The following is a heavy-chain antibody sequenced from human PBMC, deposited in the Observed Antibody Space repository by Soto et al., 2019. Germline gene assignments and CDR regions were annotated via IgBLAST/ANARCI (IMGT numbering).Heavy chain of an antibody. J-gene: IGHJ5*02. CDR3: ARANPLNFITMVRGDIVRCFYP. CDR1: GGSFSGYY. CDR2: INHSGST. Sequence: QVQLQQWGAGLLKPSEALSLTCAVYGGSFSGYYWSWIRQPPGKGLEWIGEINHSGSTNYYPSLKSRVTISVDTTNNQISLKLSSVTAADTAVYYCARANPLNFITMVRGDIVRCFYPWGQGTLVTVSS. V-gene: IGHV4-34*01. D-gene: IGHD3-10*01.